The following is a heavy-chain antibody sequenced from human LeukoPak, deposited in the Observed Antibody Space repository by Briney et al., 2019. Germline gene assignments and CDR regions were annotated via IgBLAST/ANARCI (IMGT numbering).Heavy chain of an antibody. CDR1: GFPFSNYF. CDR2: IGSSGYTI. D-gene: IGHD6-6*01. CDR3: ARPQTSSSSTASLGY. Sequence: GGSLRLSYAASGFPFSNYFMSWIRQAPGKGLEWISYIGSSGYTIYYSDSVKGRFTISGDNAKNSLYLQMDSLRAEDTAIYYCARPQTSSSSTASLGYWGQGTLVTVSS. V-gene: IGHV3-11*01. J-gene: IGHJ4*02.